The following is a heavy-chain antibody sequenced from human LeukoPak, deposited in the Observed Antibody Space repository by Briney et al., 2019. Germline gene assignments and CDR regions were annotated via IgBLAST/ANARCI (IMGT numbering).Heavy chain of an antibody. CDR3: ARGDSGDYYDSSGYPKGAFDI. J-gene: IGHJ3*02. CDR2: IIPIFGTA. Sequence: SVKVSCKASGGTFSSYAISWVRQAPGQGLEWMGGIIPIFGTANYAQKFQGRVTITTDESTSTAYMELSSLRSEDTAVYYCARGDSGDYYDSSGYPKGAFDIWGQGTMVTVSS. D-gene: IGHD3-22*01. V-gene: IGHV1-69*05. CDR1: GGTFSSYA.